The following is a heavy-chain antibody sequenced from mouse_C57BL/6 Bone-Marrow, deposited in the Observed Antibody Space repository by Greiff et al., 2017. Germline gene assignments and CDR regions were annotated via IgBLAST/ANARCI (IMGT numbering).Heavy chain of an antibody. V-gene: IGHV5-12*01. CDR1: GFTFSDYY. Sequence: EVNLVESGGGLVQPGGSLKLSCAASGFTFSDYYMYWVRQTPEKRLEWVAYISNGGGSTYYPDTVKGRFTISRDNAKNTLYLQMSRLKSEDTAMYYCARHLDGYYGYFDVWGTGTTVTVSS. CDR3: ARHLDGYYGYFDV. J-gene: IGHJ1*03. CDR2: ISNGGGST. D-gene: IGHD2-3*01.